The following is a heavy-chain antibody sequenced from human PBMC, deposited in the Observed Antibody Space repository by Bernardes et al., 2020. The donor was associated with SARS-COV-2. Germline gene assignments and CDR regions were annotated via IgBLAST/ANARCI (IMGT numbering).Heavy chain of an antibody. CDR1: GFMFPNYA. J-gene: IGHJ5*02. CDR3: ARDGSGDYFNWFDP. V-gene: IGHV3-23*01. CDR2: ISASGGNT. D-gene: IGHD3-10*01. Sequence: VGSLRLSCTASGFMFPNYAMTWVRQTPGKGPEWVSSISASGGNTYYAESVKGRFTISRDNSDNTLFLQMSSLRGEDTAIYSCARDGSGDYFNWFDPWGQGTLVIVSS.